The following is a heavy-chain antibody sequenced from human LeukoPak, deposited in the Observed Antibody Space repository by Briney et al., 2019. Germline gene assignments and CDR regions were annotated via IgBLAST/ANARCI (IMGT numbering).Heavy chain of an antibody. CDR1: GFTVSSNY. Sequence: GGSLRLSCAASGFTVSSNYMSWVRQAPGKGLEWVSVIYSGGSTYYADSVKGRFTISRDNTKSTVYLQMNSLRPEDTAVYYCGTLGVMWEIDYWGQGALVTVSS. D-gene: IGHD1-26*01. CDR2: IYSGGST. V-gene: IGHV3-66*01. J-gene: IGHJ4*02. CDR3: GTLGVMWEIDY.